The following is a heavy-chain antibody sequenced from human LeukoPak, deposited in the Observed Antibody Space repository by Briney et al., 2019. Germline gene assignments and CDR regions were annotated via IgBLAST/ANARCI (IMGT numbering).Heavy chain of an antibody. D-gene: IGHD6-19*01. CDR2: ISSSSSYI. J-gene: IGHJ6*04. V-gene: IGHV3-21*01. Sequence: PGGSLRLSCAASGFTFSSYSMNWVRQAPGKGLEWVSSISSSSSYIYYADSVKGRFTISRDNAKNSLYLQMNSLRAEDTAVYYCARDPQEIGCLDVWGKGTTVTVSS. CDR3: ARDPQEIGCLDV. CDR1: GFTFSSYS.